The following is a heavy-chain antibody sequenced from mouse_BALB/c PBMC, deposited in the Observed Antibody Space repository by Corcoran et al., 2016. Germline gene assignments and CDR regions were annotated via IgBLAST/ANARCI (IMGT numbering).Heavy chain of an antibody. V-gene: IGHV8-12*01. Sequence: QVTLKESGPGILQPSQTLSLTCSFSGFSLSTSGMVVSWIRQPSGKGLKWLAHIYWDDDKRYNPSLKSRPTISKDSSRNQVFLKITSVDTADTATYYCARRGGWDAEFDYWGQGTTLTVSS. CDR3: ARRGGWDAEFDY. CDR1: GFSLSTSGMV. J-gene: IGHJ2*01. CDR2: IYWDDDK. D-gene: IGHD4-1*01.